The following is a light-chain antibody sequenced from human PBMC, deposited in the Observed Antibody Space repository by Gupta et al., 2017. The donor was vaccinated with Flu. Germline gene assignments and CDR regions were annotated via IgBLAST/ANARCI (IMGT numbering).Light chain of an antibody. Sequence: EIVLTQSPATLSLSPGERATLSCRASQSVSSYLAWYQQKPGQAPRLFIYDAPNRATGIPARFSGSGSGTDFTLTISSLEPEDFAVYFCQQRSNWPLTFGGGTKVEIK. CDR2: DAP. CDR3: QQRSNWPLT. V-gene: IGKV3-11*01. CDR1: QSVSSY. J-gene: IGKJ4*01.